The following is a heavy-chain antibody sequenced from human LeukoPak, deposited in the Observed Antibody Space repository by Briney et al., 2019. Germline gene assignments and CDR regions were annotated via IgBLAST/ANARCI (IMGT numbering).Heavy chain of an antibody. CDR1: GYTFASYG. D-gene: IGHD6-19*01. Sequence: GASVKVSCKASGYTFASYGITWVRQAPGQGLEWMGWISVYSGETDSAQNVKGRVTMTTDTSTTTAYLELRGLTSDDTAVYYCARGTSGWYWLDPWGQGTLVIVSA. J-gene: IGHJ5*02. V-gene: IGHV1-18*01. CDR2: ISVYSGET. CDR3: ARGTSGWYWLDP.